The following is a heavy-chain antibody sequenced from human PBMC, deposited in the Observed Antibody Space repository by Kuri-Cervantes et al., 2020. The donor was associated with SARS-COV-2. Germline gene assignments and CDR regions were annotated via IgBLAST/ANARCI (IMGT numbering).Heavy chain of an antibody. CDR3: ARVRAVVGATELRHDRLGLDC. J-gene: IGHJ4*02. V-gene: IGHV1-18*04. CDR2: ISTYNGDT. CDR1: GYIFNSFG. D-gene: IGHD1-26*01. Sequence: ASVKVSCKASGYIFNSFGITWVRQAPGQGLEWMGWISTYNGDTEYAQKFQGRVTMTTDTLRTTAFMELRSLRSDDTAVYYCARVRAVVGATELRHDRLGLDCWGQGTLVTVSS.